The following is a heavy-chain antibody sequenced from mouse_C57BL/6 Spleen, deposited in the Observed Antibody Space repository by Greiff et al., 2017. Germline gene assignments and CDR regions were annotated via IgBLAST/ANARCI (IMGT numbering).Heavy chain of an antibody. J-gene: IGHJ1*03. CDR1: GFTFSSYA. Sequence: EVQGVESGEGLVKPGGSLKLSCAASGFTFSSYAMSWVRQTPEKRLEWVAYISSGGDYIYYADTVKGRFTISRDNARNTLYLQMSSLKSEDTAMYYCTRAGNYYGSSGYFDVWGTGTTVTVSS. CDR3: TRAGNYYGSSGYFDV. V-gene: IGHV5-9-1*02. D-gene: IGHD1-1*01. CDR2: ISSGGDYI.